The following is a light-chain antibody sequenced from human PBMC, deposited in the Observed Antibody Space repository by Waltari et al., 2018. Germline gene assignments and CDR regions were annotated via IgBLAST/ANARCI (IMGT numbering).Light chain of an antibody. J-gene: IGKJ1*01. Sequence: AIQMTPSPSSLSASVSDRVNITCRASQVIGDDLGWYQQKPGRAPKLLIYAASNLHSGVPSRFSGSGSGTDFLLTINNLQPEDFATYFCLQDASYPWTFGQGTKVEIK. CDR2: AAS. CDR1: QVIGDD. V-gene: IGKV1-6*02. CDR3: LQDASYPWT.